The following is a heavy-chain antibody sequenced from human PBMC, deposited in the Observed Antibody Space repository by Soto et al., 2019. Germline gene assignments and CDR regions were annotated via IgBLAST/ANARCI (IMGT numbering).Heavy chain of an antibody. J-gene: IGHJ4*02. CDR3: AREGNLGRWLQPLDF. D-gene: IGHD5-12*01. V-gene: IGHV4-59*01. CDR1: GDSISAYS. CDR2: IHYNGNT. Sequence: SETLSLTCTVSGDSISAYSWSWVRQPPGKGPEWIGNIHYNGNTKYNPSLKSRVTMSLDTSKNQSSLRLISVTAADTAKYFCAREGNLGRWLQPLDFWGQGTLVT.